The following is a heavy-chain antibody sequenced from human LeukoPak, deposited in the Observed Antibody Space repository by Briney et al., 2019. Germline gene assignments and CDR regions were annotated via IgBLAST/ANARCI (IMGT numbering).Heavy chain of an antibody. Sequence: PSETLSLTCAVSGGSLSSSNWWSWVRQPPGKGLEWIGEIYHSGSTNYNPSLKSRVTISVDKSNNQFSLRLSSVTAADTAVYYCARLNGDYVGGDYWGQGTLVTVSS. CDR3: ARLNGDYVGGDY. CDR1: GGSLSSSNW. V-gene: IGHV4-4*02. J-gene: IGHJ4*02. D-gene: IGHD4-17*01. CDR2: IYHSGST.